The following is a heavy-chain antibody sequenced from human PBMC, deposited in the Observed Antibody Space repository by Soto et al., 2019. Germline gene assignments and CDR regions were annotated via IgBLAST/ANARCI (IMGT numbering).Heavy chain of an antibody. J-gene: IGHJ4*02. CDR1: GFTFTSYA. CDR2: ITGGGDNT. V-gene: IGHV3-23*01. Sequence: EVQLLESGGDLVQPGGSLRLSCAASGFTFTSYAMSWIRQAPGKGLEWVSAITGGGDNTYYADCVKGRFTISRDNSKNTLSLPMYSMRAEDTAFSYCKQDGRSRDWVIVNWGQGTQVTVSS. CDR3: KQDGRSRDWVIVN. D-gene: IGHD6-19*01.